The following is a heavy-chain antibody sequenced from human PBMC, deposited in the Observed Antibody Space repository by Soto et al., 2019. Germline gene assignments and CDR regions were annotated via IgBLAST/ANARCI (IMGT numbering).Heavy chain of an antibody. CDR2: IKQDGSEK. V-gene: IGHV3-7*01. CDR1: GFTFSSYW. J-gene: IGHJ3*02. Sequence: PGGSLRLSCAASGFTFSSYWMSWVRQAPGKGLEWVANIKQDGSEKYYVDSVKGRFTISRDNAKNSLYLQMNSLRAEDTAVYYCARDLAKAYYDFWSAPGGEAFDIWGQGTMVTVSS. CDR3: ARDLAKAYYDFWSAPGGEAFDI. D-gene: IGHD3-3*01.